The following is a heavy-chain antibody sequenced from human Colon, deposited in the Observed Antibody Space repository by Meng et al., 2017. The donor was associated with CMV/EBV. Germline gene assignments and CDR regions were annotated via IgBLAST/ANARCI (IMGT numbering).Heavy chain of an antibody. J-gene: IGHJ4*02. D-gene: IGHD2-2*01. CDR3: ARDYCSSTSCSEIDY. CDR1: DGSISSSSYY. Sequence: GSLRLSCIVSDGSISSSSYYWGWIRQPPGKGLEWIASIYYSGSTYYNPSLKSRVTISIDTSKNQFSLKLSSVTAADTAVYYCARDYCSSTSCSEIDYWGQGTLVTVSS. V-gene: IGHV4-39*07. CDR2: IYYSGST.